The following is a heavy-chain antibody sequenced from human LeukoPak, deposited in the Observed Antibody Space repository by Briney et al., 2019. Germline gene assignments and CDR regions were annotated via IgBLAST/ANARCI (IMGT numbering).Heavy chain of an antibody. CDR1: AFTFSNVW. CDR3: ATEWEQSMYYFDY. Sequence: PGGSLRLSCVASAFTFSNVWMTWVRQAPGKGLEWVGRIGRKTDSGTPDYAAPVRGRFTISRDDSKNTLYLQMNSLRTEDTAVYCCATEWEQSMYYFDYWGQGTLVTVSS. V-gene: IGHV3-15*04. J-gene: IGHJ4*02. D-gene: IGHD1-26*01. CDR2: IGRKTDSGTP.